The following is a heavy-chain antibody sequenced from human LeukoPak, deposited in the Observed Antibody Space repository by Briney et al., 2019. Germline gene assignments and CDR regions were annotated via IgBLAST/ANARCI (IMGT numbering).Heavy chain of an antibody. D-gene: IGHD2-15*01. J-gene: IGHJ4*02. V-gene: IGHV3-30*04. Sequence: GRSLRLSCAASGFTFSSYAMHWVRQAPGKGLEWVAVISYDGSNKYYADSVKGRFTISRDSSKNTLYLQMNNLRTEDAAIYYCAKAPVTSCRGAFCYPLDSWGQGTLVTVSS. CDR1: GFTFSSYA. CDR2: ISYDGSNK. CDR3: AKAPVTSCRGAFCYPLDS.